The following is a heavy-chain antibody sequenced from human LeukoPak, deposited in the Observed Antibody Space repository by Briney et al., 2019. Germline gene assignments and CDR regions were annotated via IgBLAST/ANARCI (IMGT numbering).Heavy chain of an antibody. CDR1: GFAFSVYA. Sequence: GGSLRLSCTASGFAFSVYAMSWLRQPPGKGLEWVSTINANSGTTSYAASVRGRFTISRGNSKNTLYLQLNTLRADDTATYYCAKPISGGLAVTADWFHPWGQGTLVVVSS. D-gene: IGHD6-19*01. CDR2: INANSGTT. V-gene: IGHV3-23*01. J-gene: IGHJ5*01. CDR3: AKPISGGLAVTADWFHP.